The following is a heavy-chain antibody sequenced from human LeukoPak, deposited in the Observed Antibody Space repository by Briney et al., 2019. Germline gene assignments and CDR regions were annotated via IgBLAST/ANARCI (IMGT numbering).Heavy chain of an antibody. Sequence: GGSLRLSCAASGFTLSDHYMDWVRQAPGKGLEWVGRIRDKTNSYTTEYAASVKGRFTISRDDSKNSLYLQMNSLKTEDTAVYYCVRVGSLVFDFWGQGTMVTVSS. V-gene: IGHV3-72*01. D-gene: IGHD3-10*01. CDR2: IRDKTNSYTT. CDR3: VRVGSLVFDF. J-gene: IGHJ3*01. CDR1: GFTLSDHY.